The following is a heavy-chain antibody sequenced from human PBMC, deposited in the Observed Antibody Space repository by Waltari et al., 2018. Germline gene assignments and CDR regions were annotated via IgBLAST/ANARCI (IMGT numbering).Heavy chain of an antibody. J-gene: IGHJ4*02. CDR2: ISSTGKNI. CDR3: ASVGSSWYFDY. D-gene: IGHD6-13*01. V-gene: IGHV3-21*01. Sequence: EVQLVESGGGLVKPGGSLRLSCAASGSSSRSYVLNWVRQAPGKGLEWVGSISSTGKNIFYADSGKGRFTISRDDTKNSLYLQMSSLRVEDTAMYFCASVGSSWYFDYWGQGAPVTVSS. CDR1: GSSSRSYV.